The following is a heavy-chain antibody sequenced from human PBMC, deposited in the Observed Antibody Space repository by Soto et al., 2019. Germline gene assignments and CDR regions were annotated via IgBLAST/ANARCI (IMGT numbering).Heavy chain of an antibody. CDR2: IDNDGSSR. CDR3: ATGSGWYSPDY. J-gene: IGHJ4*02. CDR1: GFTFSSNW. Sequence: EVQLVESGGGLVQPVGSLRLSCAASGFTFSSNWMHWVRQGPGKGLVWVSRIDNDGSSRDYADSVKGRFTISRDNAKNTLYLEMSSLRAEDTAVYYCATGSGWYSPDYWGQGTLVTVSS. V-gene: IGHV3-74*01. D-gene: IGHD6-19*01.